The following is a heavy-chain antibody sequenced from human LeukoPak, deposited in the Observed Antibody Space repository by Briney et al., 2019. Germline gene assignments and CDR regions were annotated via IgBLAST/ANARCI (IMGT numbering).Heavy chain of an antibody. CDR1: GYAFTRHG. D-gene: IGHD2-2*01. J-gene: IGHJ6*03. CDR2: INAYNGNT. Sequence: ASVKVSCKAFGYAFTRHGISWVRQAPGQGLEWMGWINAYNGNTNYAQKLQGRVTMTTDTSTSTVYMELRSLRSDDTAVYYCARVGGDTVVEYYYMDVWGKGTTVTVSS. CDR3: ARVGGDTVVEYYYMDV. V-gene: IGHV1-18*01.